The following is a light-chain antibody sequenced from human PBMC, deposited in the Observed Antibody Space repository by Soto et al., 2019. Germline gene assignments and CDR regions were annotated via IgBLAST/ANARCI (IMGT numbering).Light chain of an antibody. CDR3: SAWDDSLSGLYV. Sequence: QAVVTQPPSASGTPGQKITISCSGSSSNIGHNYVYWYLQRPGTAPKLLIYRDNLRPSGVPDRFSGSRSHTAASLAISGLRSEDEADYYCSAWDDSLSGLYVFGTGTKLTVL. CDR1: SSNIGHNY. CDR2: RDN. J-gene: IGLJ1*01. V-gene: IGLV1-47*01.